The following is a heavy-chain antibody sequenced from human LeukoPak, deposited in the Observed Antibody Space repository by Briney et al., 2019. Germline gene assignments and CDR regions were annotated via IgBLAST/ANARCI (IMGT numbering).Heavy chain of an antibody. D-gene: IGHD6-19*01. CDR1: GFTFRDYT. J-gene: IGHJ4*02. V-gene: IGHV3-21*01. Sequence: GGSLRLSCAASGFTFRDYTMNWVRQAPGKGLEWVSSIASSSSYTYYADSVKGRFTISRDNAKNSLYLQMSSLRVADTAVYYCTKVRTFAVAGTFDYWGQGSLVTVSS. CDR2: IASSSSYT. CDR3: TKVRTFAVAGTFDY.